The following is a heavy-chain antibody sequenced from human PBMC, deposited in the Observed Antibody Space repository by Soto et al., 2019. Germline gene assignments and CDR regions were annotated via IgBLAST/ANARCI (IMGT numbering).Heavy chain of an antibody. V-gene: IGHV1-69*01. D-gene: IGHD2-15*01. CDR2: IIPMFGKT. Sequence: QVQLVQSGAEVRKPGSSVKVSCKASGGTFSSYAINWVRQAPGQGLEWMGGIIPMFGKTKYAQRFQGRLTVSADESTSTAYMELSSLRSEDTAVYYCARGVVVVAASQLGWFDPWGQGTLVTVSS. J-gene: IGHJ5*02. CDR3: ARGVVVVAASQLGWFDP. CDR1: GGTFSSYA.